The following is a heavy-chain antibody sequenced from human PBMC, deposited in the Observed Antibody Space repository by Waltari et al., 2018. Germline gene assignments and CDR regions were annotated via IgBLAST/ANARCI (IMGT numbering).Heavy chain of an antibody. V-gene: IGHV1-69*14. Sequence: QVQLVQSGAEVKKPGSSVKVSCKASGGPFSSYSIRWVRQAPGQGLEWMGGIIPIFGTANYAQKFQGRVTITADKSTSTAYMELSSLRSEDTAVYYCASLGYCSGGSCERWFDPWGQGTLVTVSS. CDR1: GGPFSSYS. D-gene: IGHD2-15*01. CDR3: ASLGYCSGGSCERWFDP. J-gene: IGHJ5*02. CDR2: IIPIFGTA.